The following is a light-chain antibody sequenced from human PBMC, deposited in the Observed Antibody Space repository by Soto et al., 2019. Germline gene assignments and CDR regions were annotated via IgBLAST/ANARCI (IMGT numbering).Light chain of an antibody. Sequence: EVVLTQSPATLSLSPGERATLSCRASQAVSTFLAWFQQKPGQTPRLLIYAASKRATGVPARFSGSGSGTDFTLTFSSLEPEDFAVYYCQQRTNWPQITFGQGTRLHIK. V-gene: IGKV3-11*01. CDR2: AAS. CDR1: QAVSTF. CDR3: QQRTNWPQIT. J-gene: IGKJ5*01.